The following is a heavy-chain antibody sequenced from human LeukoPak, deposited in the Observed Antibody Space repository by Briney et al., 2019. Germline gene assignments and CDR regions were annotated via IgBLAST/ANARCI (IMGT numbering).Heavy chain of an antibody. D-gene: IGHD6-6*01. J-gene: IGHJ5*02. CDR2: MNPNSGNT. V-gene: IGHV1-8*01. CDR3: ARGGRGIAARRGYNWFDP. Sequence: ASVKVSCKASGYTFTTYDIHWVRQATGQGLEWMGWMNPNSGNTGYAQKFQGRVTMTRNTSISTAYMELSSLRSEDTAVYYCARGGRGIAARRGYNWFDPWGQGTLVTVSS. CDR1: GYTFTTYD.